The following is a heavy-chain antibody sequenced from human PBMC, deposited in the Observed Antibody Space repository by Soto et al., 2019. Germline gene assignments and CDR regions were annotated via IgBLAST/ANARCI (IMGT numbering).Heavy chain of an antibody. V-gene: IGHV4-31*03. D-gene: IGHD3-10*01. CDR1: GGSISSGGYY. CDR3: ARDTPKQPFGRLNAFDI. CDR2: IYYSGNT. Sequence: QVQLQESGPGLVKPSQTLSLTCTVSGGSISSGGYYWSWIRQHPGKGLEWIGYIYYSGNTYYNPSLKSRVTISIDPSKNQFSLKLSSVTAADTAVYYCARDTPKQPFGRLNAFDIWGQGTVVTVSS. J-gene: IGHJ3*02.